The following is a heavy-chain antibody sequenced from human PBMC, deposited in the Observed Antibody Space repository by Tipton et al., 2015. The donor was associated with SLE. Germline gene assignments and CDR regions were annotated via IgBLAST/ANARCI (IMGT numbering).Heavy chain of an antibody. CDR1: GYTFTGYY. CDR3: ATEQWLVRGWFDP. D-gene: IGHD6-19*01. Sequence: QLVQSGAEVKKPGASVKVSCKASGYTFTGYYMHWVRQAPGQGLEWMGIINPSGGSTSYAQKFQGRVTMTRDTSTSTVYMELSSLRSEDTAVYYCATEQWLVRGWFDPWGQGTLVTVSS. J-gene: IGHJ5*02. V-gene: IGHV1-46*01. CDR2: INPSGGST.